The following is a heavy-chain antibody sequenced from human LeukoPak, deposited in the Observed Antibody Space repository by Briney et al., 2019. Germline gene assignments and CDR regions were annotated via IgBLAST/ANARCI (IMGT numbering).Heavy chain of an antibody. CDR2: INPNSGGT. CDR1: GYTFTGYY. D-gene: IGHD4/OR15-4a*01. Sequence: GASVKVSCKTSGYTFTGYYMHWVRQAPGQGVEWMGRINPNSGGTNYAQKFQGRVTMTRDTSISTAYMELSRLRSDDTAVYYCARDDKRVPPAMADYGVLYYFDYWGQGTLVTVSS. CDR3: ARDDKRVPPAMADYGVLYYFDY. V-gene: IGHV1-2*06. J-gene: IGHJ4*02.